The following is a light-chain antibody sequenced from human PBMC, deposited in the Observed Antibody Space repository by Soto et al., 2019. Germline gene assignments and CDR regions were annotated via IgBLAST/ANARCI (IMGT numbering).Light chain of an antibody. CDR1: SSDVGGYNY. V-gene: IGLV2-14*01. Sequence: QSALTQPASVSGSPGQSITISCTGTSSDVGGYNYVSWYQQHPGKAPKLMIYDVSNRPSGVSNRFSGSKSGNTASLTISGLQAEDEADYYCISFTSSSTDAVFGGGTQLTVL. CDR3: ISFTSSSTDAV. CDR2: DVS. J-gene: IGLJ7*01.